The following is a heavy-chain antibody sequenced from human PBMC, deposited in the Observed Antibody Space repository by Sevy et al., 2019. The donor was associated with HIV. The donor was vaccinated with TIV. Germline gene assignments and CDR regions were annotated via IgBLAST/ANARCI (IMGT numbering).Heavy chain of an antibody. Sequence: GGSLRLSCVVSGISISSHWMNWVRQSPGKGLEWVANINQDGSEIYYVDSVKGRFTISRENAKNSGYLQMHSLRVEDSGVYYCARAMSVWGQGTTVTVSS. CDR3: ARAMSV. CDR2: INQDGSEI. J-gene: IGHJ6*02. CDR1: GISISSHW. V-gene: IGHV3-7*01.